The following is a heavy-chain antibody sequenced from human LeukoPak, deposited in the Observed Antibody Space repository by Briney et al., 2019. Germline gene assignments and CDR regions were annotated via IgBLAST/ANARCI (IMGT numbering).Heavy chain of an antibody. Sequence: ASVKVSCKASGYTFTSYYMHWVRQAPGQGLEWMGIINPSGDSTSYAQKFQGRVTMTRDTSTSTVYMELSSLRSEDTAVYYCARDTPHYYDSSGDDAFDIWGQGTMVTVSS. J-gene: IGHJ3*02. CDR3: ARDTPHYYDSSGDDAFDI. V-gene: IGHV1-46*01. CDR2: INPSGDST. CDR1: GYTFTSYY. D-gene: IGHD3-22*01.